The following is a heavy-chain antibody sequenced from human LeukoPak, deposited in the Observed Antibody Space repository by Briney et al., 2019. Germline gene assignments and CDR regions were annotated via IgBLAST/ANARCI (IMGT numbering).Heavy chain of an antibody. Sequence: GGSLRLSCAASGFTFSSYGMHWVRQAPGKGLEWVAFIRYDGSNKYYADSVKGRFTISRDNSKNAVYLQMNSLRAEDTAIYYCARDRRITMIMGYEDYWGQGTLVTVSS. D-gene: IGHD3-22*01. V-gene: IGHV3-30*02. CDR2: IRYDGSNK. CDR1: GFTFSSYG. CDR3: ARDRRITMIMGYEDY. J-gene: IGHJ4*02.